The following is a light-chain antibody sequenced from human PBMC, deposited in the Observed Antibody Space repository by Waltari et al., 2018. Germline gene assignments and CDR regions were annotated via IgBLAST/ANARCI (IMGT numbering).Light chain of an antibody. CDR2: KTS. CDR1: QPISGW. J-gene: IGKJ1*01. CDR3: QQYQSGYT. V-gene: IGKV1-5*03. Sequence: DIQMTQSPSTLSASVGDRVTITCRASQPISGWLAWYQQKPGKAPNLLIYKTSSLESGVPSRFSGSGSETEFSLTISGLQPDDFATYYCQQYQSGYTFGQGTRVDVK.